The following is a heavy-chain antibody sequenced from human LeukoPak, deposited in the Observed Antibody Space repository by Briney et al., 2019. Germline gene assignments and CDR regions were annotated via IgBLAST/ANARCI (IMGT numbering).Heavy chain of an antibody. J-gene: IGHJ4*02. Sequence: SETLSLTCTVSGGSISSSNYYWGWIRQPPGKGLEWIGSIYYSGSTYYNPSLKSRVTISVDTSKNQFSLKLSSVTATDTAVYYCARFPYPYDSSGSPPLDYWGQGTLVTVSS. CDR3: ARFPYPYDSSGSPPLDY. V-gene: IGHV4-39*01. CDR2: IYYSGST. D-gene: IGHD3-22*01. CDR1: GGSISSSNYY.